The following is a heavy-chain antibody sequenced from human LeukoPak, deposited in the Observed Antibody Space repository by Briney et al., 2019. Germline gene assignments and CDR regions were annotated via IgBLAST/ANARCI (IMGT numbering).Heavy chain of an antibody. D-gene: IGHD3-10*01. CDR1: GFTFSSYW. Sequence: PGGSLRLSCAASGFTFSSYWMSWVRQAPGNGLEWVANIKQDGSEKSYVDSVKGRFTISRDNAKNSLYLQMNSLRAEDTAVYYCARSTMIRGVYYFDYWGQGTLVTVSS. CDR2: IKQDGSEK. V-gene: IGHV3-7*01. CDR3: ARSTMIRGVYYFDY. J-gene: IGHJ4*02.